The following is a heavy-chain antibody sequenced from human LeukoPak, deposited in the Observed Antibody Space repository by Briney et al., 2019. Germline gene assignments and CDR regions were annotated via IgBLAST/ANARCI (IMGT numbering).Heavy chain of an antibody. D-gene: IGHD3-10*01. J-gene: IGHJ4*02. CDR2: ITSSSSTI. CDR3: ARVKYYGSGSYTCIDY. V-gene: IGHV3-48*04. Sequence: PGGSLRLSCAASGFTFSSYSMNWVRQAPGKGLEWVSDITSSSSTIYYADSVKGRFTISRDNAKNSLYLQMNSLRAEDTAVYYCARVKYYGSGSYTCIDYWGQGTLVAVSS. CDR1: GFTFSSYS.